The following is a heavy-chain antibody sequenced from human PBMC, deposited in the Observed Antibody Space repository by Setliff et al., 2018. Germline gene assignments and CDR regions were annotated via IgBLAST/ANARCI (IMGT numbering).Heavy chain of an antibody. Sequence: SETLSLTCAVSGASIRNNYYWGWIRQSPGTGLEWVGSIFYNGMAYYNPSLKSRVTMSVDTSKNQFSLMLTSVTAADTAIYYCAGRPQNTPMGPCDYWGQGTLVTVSS. J-gene: IGHJ4*02. CDR1: GASIRNNYY. V-gene: IGHV4-39*07. CDR2: IFYNGMA. D-gene: IGHD5-18*01. CDR3: AGRPQNTPMGPCDY.